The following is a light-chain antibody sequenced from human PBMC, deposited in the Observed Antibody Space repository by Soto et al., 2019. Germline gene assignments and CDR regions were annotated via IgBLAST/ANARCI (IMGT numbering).Light chain of an antibody. CDR2: NNN. Sequence: QSVLTQPPSASGTPGQRFTISCSGSSSNIGSNTVNWYQQLPGTDPKLLIYNNNQRPSGVPDRFSGSKAGTSDSRGLSGPXXXXXXXYYXAAWDDSLNGLVFGTGTKV. V-gene: IGLV1-44*01. J-gene: IGLJ1*01. CDR3: AAWDDSLNGLV. CDR1: SSNIGSNT.